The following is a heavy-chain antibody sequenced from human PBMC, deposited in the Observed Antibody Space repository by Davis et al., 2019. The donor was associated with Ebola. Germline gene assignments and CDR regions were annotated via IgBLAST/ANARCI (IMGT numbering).Heavy chain of an antibody. D-gene: IGHD2-8*01. CDR1: GFTFSTYG. CDR3: GRRILIDSRGGVDV. J-gene: IGHJ6*02. V-gene: IGHV3-21*05. CDR2: INSAGSYI. Sequence: GESLKISCAASGFTFSTYGMTWVRQVPGKGLEWVSHINSAGSYISYTDSVKGRFIISRDDAKDSLSLHMNSLRDEDMAVYYCGRRILIDSRGGVDVWGQGTTVTVSS.